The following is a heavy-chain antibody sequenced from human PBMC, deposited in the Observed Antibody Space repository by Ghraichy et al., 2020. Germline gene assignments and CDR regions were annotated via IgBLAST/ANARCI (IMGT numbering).Heavy chain of an antibody. CDR1: GYTFTGYY. D-gene: IGHD3-10*01. V-gene: IGHV1-2*02. Sequence: ASVKVSCKASGYTFTGYYMHWVRQAPGQGLEWMGWINPNSGGTNYAQKFQGRVTMTRDTSISTAYMELSRLRSDDTAVYYCARGDRSPSYYGSGRSFSGKNYYCMDVWGQGTTVTVSS. CDR2: INPNSGGT. CDR3: ARGDRSPSYYGSGRSFSGKNYYCMDV. J-gene: IGHJ6*02.